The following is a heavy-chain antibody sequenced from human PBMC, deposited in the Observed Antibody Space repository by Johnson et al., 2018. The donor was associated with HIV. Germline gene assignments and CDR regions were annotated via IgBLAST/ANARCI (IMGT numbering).Heavy chain of an antibody. J-gene: IGHJ3*02. CDR1: QFTFSGHG. Sequence: QVQLVESGGGVVQPGRSLRLSCAASQFTFSGHGMHWVRQAPGKGLEWVAAISFAGTKNHYANSVRGRFTISRDNSKNTLYLRLNSLRPEDSAVYYCAKDVSVVTPSGSFDIWGQGTRVTVSS. V-gene: IGHV3-30*18. CDR2: ISFAGTKN. CDR3: AKDVSVVTPSGSFDI. D-gene: IGHD4-23*01.